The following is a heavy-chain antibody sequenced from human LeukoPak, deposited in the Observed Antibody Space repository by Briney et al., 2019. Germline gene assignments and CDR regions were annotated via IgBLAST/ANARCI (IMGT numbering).Heavy chain of an antibody. CDR3: ARASGYEDAFDI. D-gene: IGHD5-12*01. Sequence: GGSLRLSCAASGFTFSSYWMSWVRQAPGKGLERVANIKQDGSEKYYVDSVKGRFTISRDNAKNSLYLQVNSLRAEDTAVYYCARASGYEDAFDIWGQGTMVTVSS. CDR1: GFTFSSYW. CDR2: IKQDGSEK. V-gene: IGHV3-7*04. J-gene: IGHJ3*02.